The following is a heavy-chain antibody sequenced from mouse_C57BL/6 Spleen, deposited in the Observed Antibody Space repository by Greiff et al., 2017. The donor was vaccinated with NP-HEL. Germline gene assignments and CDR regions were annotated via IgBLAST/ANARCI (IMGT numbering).Heavy chain of an antibody. J-gene: IGHJ4*01. Sequence: QVHVKQPGAELVMPGASVKLSCKASGYTFTSYWMHWVKQRPGQGLEWIGEIDPSDSYTNYNQKFKGKSTLTVDKSSSTAYMQLSSLTSEDSAVYYCATIYYGYPYYAMDYWGQGTSVTVSS. D-gene: IGHD2-2*01. V-gene: IGHV1-69*01. CDR3: ATIYYGYPYYAMDY. CDR2: IDPSDSYT. CDR1: GYTFTSYW.